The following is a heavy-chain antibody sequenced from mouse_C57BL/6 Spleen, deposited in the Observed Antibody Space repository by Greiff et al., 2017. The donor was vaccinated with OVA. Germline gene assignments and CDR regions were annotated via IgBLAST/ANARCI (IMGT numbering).Heavy chain of an antibody. CDR3: ARDYGSSYDWYFDV. Sequence: EVQGVESGGGLVKPGGSLKLSCAASGFTFSSYTMSWVRQTPEKRLEWVATISGGGGNTYYPDSVKGRFTISRDNAKNTLYLQMSSLRSEDTALYYCARDYGSSYDWYFDVWGTGTTVTVSS. V-gene: IGHV5-9*01. J-gene: IGHJ1*03. D-gene: IGHD1-1*01. CDR1: GFTFSSYT. CDR2: ISGGGGNT.